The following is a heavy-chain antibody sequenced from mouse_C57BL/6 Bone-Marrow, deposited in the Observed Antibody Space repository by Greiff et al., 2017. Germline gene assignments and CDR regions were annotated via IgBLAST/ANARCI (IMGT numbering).Heavy chain of an antibody. Sequence: QVQLKQSGAELARPGASVKLSCKASGYTFTSYGISWVKQRTGQGLEWIGEIYPRSGNTYYNEKFKGKATLTADKSSSTAYMELRSLTSEDSAVYFCARNDYDWAYWGQGTLVTVSA. D-gene: IGHD2-4*01. CDR2: IYPRSGNT. J-gene: IGHJ3*01. CDR1: GYTFTSYG. V-gene: IGHV1-81*01. CDR3: ARNDYDWAY.